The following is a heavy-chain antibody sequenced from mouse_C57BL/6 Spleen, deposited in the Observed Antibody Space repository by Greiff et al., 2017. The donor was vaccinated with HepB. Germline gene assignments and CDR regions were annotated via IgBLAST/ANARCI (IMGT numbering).Heavy chain of an antibody. CDR1: GYAFSSYW. J-gene: IGHJ2*01. Sequence: VQLVESGAELVKPGASVKISCKASGYAFSSYWMNWVKQRPGKGLEWIGQIYPGDGDTNYNGKFKGKATLTADKSSSTAYMQRSSLTSEDSAVYFCARVDYDGYLDYWGQGTTLTVSS. CDR3: ARVDYDGYLDY. CDR2: IYPGDGDT. D-gene: IGHD2-3*01. V-gene: IGHV1-80*01.